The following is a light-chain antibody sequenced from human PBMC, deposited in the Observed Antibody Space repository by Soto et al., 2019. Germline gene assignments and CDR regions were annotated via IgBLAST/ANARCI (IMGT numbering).Light chain of an antibody. V-gene: IGLV1-44*01. Sequence: QSVLTQSPSASGTPGQRVTISCSGSTSNIGSDTVNWYQHLPGTAPKVLIYGNNQRPSGVPDRFSGSKSGTSASLAISGLQFEDEADYYCAAWDASLNGGVFGGGTKLTVL. CDR1: TSNIGSDT. CDR2: GNN. CDR3: AAWDASLNGGV. J-gene: IGLJ3*02.